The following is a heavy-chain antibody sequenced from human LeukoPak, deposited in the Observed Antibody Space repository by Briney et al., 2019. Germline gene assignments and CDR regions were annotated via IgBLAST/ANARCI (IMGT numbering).Heavy chain of an antibody. CDR1: GFTFTTYT. V-gene: IGHV3-21*01. J-gene: IGHJ6*02. CDR2: VTSTSAYI. Sequence: PGGSLRLSCAASGFTFTTYTMSWVRQAPGKGLEWVSSVTSTSAYIYYADSVEGQFTISRDNAKNSLYLQMNSLRAEDTAVYYCARDSTYAGYVSGMDVWGQGTTVTVSS. CDR3: ARDSTYAGYVSGMDV. D-gene: IGHD2-2*01.